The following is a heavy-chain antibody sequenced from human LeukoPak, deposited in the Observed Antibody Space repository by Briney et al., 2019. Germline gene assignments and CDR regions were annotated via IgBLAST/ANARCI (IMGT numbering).Heavy chain of an antibody. CDR2: ISGSGGST. CDR3: AKDQGYSDSSGYLDY. V-gene: IGHV3-23*01. Sequence: GGSLRLSCAASGFTFSSYAMSWVRQAPGKGLKWVSAISGSGGSTYYADSVKGRFTISRDNSKNTLYLQMNSLRAEDTAVYYCAKDQGYSDSSGYLDYWGQGTLVTVSS. CDR1: GFTFSSYA. D-gene: IGHD3-22*01. J-gene: IGHJ4*02.